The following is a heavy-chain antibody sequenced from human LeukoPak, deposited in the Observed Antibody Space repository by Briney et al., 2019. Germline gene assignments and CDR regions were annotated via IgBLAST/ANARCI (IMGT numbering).Heavy chain of an antibody. CDR3: AELGITMIGGV. CDR2: ISSTGGTT. D-gene: IGHD3-10*02. Sequence: GGTLRLSCAASGITFSSYGMSWVRQAPGKGLEWVSSISSTGGTTYYADSVKGRFTISRDNAKNSLYLQMNSLRAEDTAVYYCAELGITMIGGVWGKGTTVTISS. V-gene: IGHV3-23*01. J-gene: IGHJ6*04. CDR1: GITFSSYG.